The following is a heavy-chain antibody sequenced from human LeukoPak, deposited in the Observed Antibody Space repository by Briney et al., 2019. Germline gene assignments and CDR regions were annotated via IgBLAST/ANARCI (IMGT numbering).Heavy chain of an antibody. J-gene: IGHJ4*02. V-gene: IGHV4-31*03. CDR2: IHYSGST. CDR1: GGSISRGAYY. D-gene: IGHD3-22*01. CDR3: ARAPDPNFYDRSGFDY. Sequence: PSETLSLTCTVSGGSISRGAYYWSWIRQHPGKGLKWIGYIHYSGSTYYNPSLKSRVTISVDTSKNQFSLNLSSVTAADTAVYYCARAPDPNFYDRSGFDYWGQGTLITVSS.